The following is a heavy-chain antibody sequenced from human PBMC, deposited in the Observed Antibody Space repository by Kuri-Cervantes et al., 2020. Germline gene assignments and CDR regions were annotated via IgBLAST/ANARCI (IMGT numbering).Heavy chain of an antibody. CDR1: GFTFSNYA. V-gene: IGHV3-23*01. CDR2: ISGGGGST. D-gene: IGHD5-18*01. J-gene: IGHJ4*02. CDR3: AKGTNVIHPYFSDY. Sequence: GESLKISCAASGFTFSNYAMSWVRQAPGKGLEWVSGISGGGGSTYYADSVKGRFTISRDNSKNTLYLQMNSLRAEDTAVYYCAKGTNVIHPYFSDYWGQGTLVTVSS.